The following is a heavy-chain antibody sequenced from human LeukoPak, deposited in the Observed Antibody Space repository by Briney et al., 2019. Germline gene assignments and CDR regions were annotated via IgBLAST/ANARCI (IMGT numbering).Heavy chain of an antibody. CDR1: GGSISSYY. Sequence: SETLSLTCTVSGGSISSYYWSWIRQPPGKGLEWVGYIYYSGSTNYNPSLKSRVTISVDTSKNQFSLKLTCVTAADTAVYYCARHVLAVRGIGVFDPWGQGTLVTVSS. CDR3: ARHVLAVRGIGVFDP. D-gene: IGHD3-10*01. J-gene: IGHJ5*02. V-gene: IGHV4-59*08. CDR2: IYYSGST.